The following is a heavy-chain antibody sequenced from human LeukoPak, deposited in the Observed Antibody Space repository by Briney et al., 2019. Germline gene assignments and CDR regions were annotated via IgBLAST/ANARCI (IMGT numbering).Heavy chain of an antibody. J-gene: IGHJ4*02. V-gene: IGHV4-39*01. CDR3: ATTSRDGYNSDWDY. CDR2: IYSSGST. Sequence: PSETLSLTCTVSGGSISSSYYYWGWIRQPPGKGLEWIGSIYSSGSTYYNPSLKSRVTISVDTSKNQFSLKLSSVTAADTAVYYCATTSRDGYNSDWDYWGQGTLVTVSS. CDR1: GGSISSSYYY. D-gene: IGHD5-24*01.